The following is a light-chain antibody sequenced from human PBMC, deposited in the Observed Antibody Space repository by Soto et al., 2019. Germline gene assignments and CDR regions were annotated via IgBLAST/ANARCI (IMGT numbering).Light chain of an antibody. J-gene: IGLJ1*01. CDR3: SSYTSNTTPYV. V-gene: IGLV2-14*01. CDR2: DVT. CDR1: SSDVGAYNY. Sequence: QSVLTQPASVSGSPGQSIAISFTGTSSDVGAYNYVSWYQQHPDKVPKLVIYDVTNRPSGVSDRFSRSKSGNTASLTIAGLPAEDEDDYYCSSYTSNTTPYVFGTGTKLTVL.